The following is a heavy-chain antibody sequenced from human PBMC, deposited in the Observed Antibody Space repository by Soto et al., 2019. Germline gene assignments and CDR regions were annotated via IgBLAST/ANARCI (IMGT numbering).Heavy chain of an antibody. CDR1: GFTLSRHT. D-gene: IGHD3-22*01. CDR2: IGSRTSDI. J-gene: IGHJ3*02. CDR3: VRDYYDTSGYPNTFDM. V-gene: IGHV3-21*01. Sequence: GGSLRLSCAASGFTLSRHTMNWVREAPGKGLEWVSFIGSRTSDIYYADSVKGRFTISRDNAKNSLYLDLTRLRAEDTAVYFCVRDYYDTSGYPNTFDMWGQGTMVTVSS.